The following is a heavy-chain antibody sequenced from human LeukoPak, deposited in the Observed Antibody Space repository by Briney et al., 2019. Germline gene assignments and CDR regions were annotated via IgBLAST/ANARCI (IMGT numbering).Heavy chain of an antibody. V-gene: IGHV3-30-3*01. D-gene: IGHD1-26*01. Sequence: PGRSLRLSCAASGFTFSSYAMHWVRQAPGKGLEWVAVISYDGSNKYYADSVKGRFTISRDNSKNTLYLQMNSLRAEDTAVYYCARARSTTKNFDYWGQGTLVTVSS. CDR2: ISYDGSNK. J-gene: IGHJ4*02. CDR3: ARARSTTKNFDY. CDR1: GFTFSSYA.